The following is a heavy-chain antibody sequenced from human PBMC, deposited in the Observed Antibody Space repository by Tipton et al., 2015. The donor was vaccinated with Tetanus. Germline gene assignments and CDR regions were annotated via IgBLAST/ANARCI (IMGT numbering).Heavy chain of an antibody. Sequence: SLRLSCAASGFTLRTYSMNWVRQAPGKGLEWISYISTTSNTIFYADSVKGRFTISRDNANNLLYLQMSSLRREDTAVYYRVKDGTDKLDYWGQGTLVTVSS. D-gene: IGHD1-26*01. J-gene: IGHJ4*02. CDR1: GFTLRTYS. CDR2: ISTTSNTI. V-gene: IGHV3-48*01. CDR3: VKDGTDKLDY.